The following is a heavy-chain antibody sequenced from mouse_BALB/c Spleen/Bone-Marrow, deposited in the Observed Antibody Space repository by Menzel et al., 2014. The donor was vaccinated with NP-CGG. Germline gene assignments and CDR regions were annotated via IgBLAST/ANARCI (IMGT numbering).Heavy chain of an antibody. J-gene: IGHJ2*01. Sequence: EVQGVESGGGLVQPGGSRKLSCAASGFTFSSFGVHWVRQAPERGLEWVAYISSGSSTIFYADTVKGRFTISRDNPKNTLFLQMTSLRSEDTAMYYCARGGNWEDFDYWGQGTTLTVSS. CDR1: GFTFSSFG. V-gene: IGHV5-17*02. D-gene: IGHD4-1*01. CDR2: ISSGSSTI. CDR3: ARGGNWEDFDY.